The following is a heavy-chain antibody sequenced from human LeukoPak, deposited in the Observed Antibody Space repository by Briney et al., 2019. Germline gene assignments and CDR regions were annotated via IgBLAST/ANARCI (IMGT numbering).Heavy chain of an antibody. CDR1: GFTVSSNY. V-gene: IGHV3-21*01. D-gene: IGHD5/OR15-5a*01. Sequence: GGSLRLSCAASGFTVSSNYMSWVRQAPGKGLEWVSSISSSSSYIYYADSVKGRFTISRDNAKNSLYLQMNSLRAEDTAVYYCARDRRDIVWLGFDPWGQGTLVTVSS. CDR3: ARDRRDIVWLGFDP. J-gene: IGHJ5*02. CDR2: ISSSSSYI.